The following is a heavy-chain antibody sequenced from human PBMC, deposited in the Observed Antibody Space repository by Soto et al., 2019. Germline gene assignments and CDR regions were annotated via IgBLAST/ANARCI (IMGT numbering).Heavy chain of an antibody. Sequence: SVKVSCKASGGTFSSYTISWVRQAPGQGLEWMGRIIPILGIANYAQKFQGRVTITADKSTSTAYMELSSLRSEDTAVYYCARLDSIPFYGMDVWGQGTTVTVS. V-gene: IGHV1-69*02. CDR1: GGTFSSYT. D-gene: IGHD3-22*01. CDR3: ARLDSIPFYGMDV. CDR2: IIPILGIA. J-gene: IGHJ6*02.